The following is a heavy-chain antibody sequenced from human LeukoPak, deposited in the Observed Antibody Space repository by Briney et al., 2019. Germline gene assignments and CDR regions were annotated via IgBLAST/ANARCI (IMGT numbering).Heavy chain of an antibody. V-gene: IGHV4-34*01. CDR3: ARDHGQSTLLN. J-gene: IGHJ4*02. Sequence: SETLSLTCAVYGGSFSGYYWSWIRQPPGKGLEWIGEINHSGSTNYNPSLKSRATISVDTSKNQFSLKLSSVTAADTAVYYCARDHGQSTLLNWGQGTLVTVSS. D-gene: IGHD1-14*01. CDR2: INHSGST. CDR1: GGSFSGYY.